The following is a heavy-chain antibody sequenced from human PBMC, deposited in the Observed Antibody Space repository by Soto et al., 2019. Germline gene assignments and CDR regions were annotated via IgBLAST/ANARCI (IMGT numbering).Heavy chain of an antibody. CDR2: INPSGGST. D-gene: IGHD1-26*01. Sequence: QVQLVQSGAEVKKPGASVKVSCKASGYTFTSYYMHWVRQAPGQGLEWMGIINPSGGSTSYAQKFQGNLTMTRDTSTSPVYMELSSLRSEDTAVYYCARETELVGWEANGGIDYWGQGTLVTVSS. CDR3: ARETELVGWEANGGIDY. CDR1: GYTFTSYY. V-gene: IGHV1-46*01. J-gene: IGHJ4*02.